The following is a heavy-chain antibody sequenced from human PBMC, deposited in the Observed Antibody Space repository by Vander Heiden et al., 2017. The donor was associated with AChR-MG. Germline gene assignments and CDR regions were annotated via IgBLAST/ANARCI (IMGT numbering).Heavy chain of an antibody. J-gene: IGHJ6*02. Sequence: EVQLVESGGGLVQPGRSLRLSCAASGFTFDDYAMPWVRQAPGKGLEWVSGISWNSGSIGYADSVKGRFTISRDNAKNSLYLQMNSLRAEDTALYYCAKEGAPYWRGQGYYYYYYGMDVWGQGTTVTVSS. CDR3: AKEGAPYWRGQGYYYYYYGMDV. V-gene: IGHV3-9*01. CDR1: GFTFDDYA. D-gene: IGHD1-1*01. CDR2: ISWNSGSI.